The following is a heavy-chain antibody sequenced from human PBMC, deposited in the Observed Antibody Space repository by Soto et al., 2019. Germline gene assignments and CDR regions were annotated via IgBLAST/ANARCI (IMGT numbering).Heavy chain of an antibody. J-gene: IGHJ6*02. D-gene: IGHD3-22*01. V-gene: IGHV1-69*13. Sequence: GASVKVSCKASGGTFSSYAISWVRQAPGQGLEWMGGIIPIFGTANYAQKFQGRVTITADESTSTAYMELSSLRSEDTAVYYCARGYYYDSSGYYPRDYYYGMDVWGQGTTVTVSS. CDR3: ARGYYYDSSGYYPRDYYYGMDV. CDR1: GGTFSSYA. CDR2: IIPIFGTA.